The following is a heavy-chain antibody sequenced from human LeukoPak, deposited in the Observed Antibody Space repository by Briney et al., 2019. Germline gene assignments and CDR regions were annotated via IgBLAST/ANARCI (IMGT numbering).Heavy chain of an antibody. J-gene: IGHJ4*02. D-gene: IGHD3-10*01. Sequence: PSETLSLTCTVSGGSISSSSYYWGWLRQPPGKGLEWIGSIYYSGSTYYNPSLKSRVTISVDTSKNQFSLRLSSVTAADTALYYCARSRSGTRWSISIDYWGQGTLVTVSS. CDR3: ARSRSGTRWSISIDY. CDR1: GGSISSSSYY. CDR2: IYYSGST. V-gene: IGHV4-39*01.